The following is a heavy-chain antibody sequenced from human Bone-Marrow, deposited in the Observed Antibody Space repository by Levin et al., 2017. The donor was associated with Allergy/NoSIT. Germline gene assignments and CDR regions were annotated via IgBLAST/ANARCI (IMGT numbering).Heavy chain of an antibody. CDR2: IYPDDSNT. CDR1: GYIFSNYW. V-gene: IGHV5-51*01. J-gene: IGHJ4*02. CDR3: AMWGGYCNGDFCHVDS. Sequence: PGESLKISCQGSGYIFSNYWIGWVRQMPGKGLEWMGIIYPDDSNTKYNPSFEGHITISADKSTRTAPLQWRSLKASDTAIYFCAMWGGYCNGDFCHVDSWGQGTLVTVSS. D-gene: IGHD2-15*01.